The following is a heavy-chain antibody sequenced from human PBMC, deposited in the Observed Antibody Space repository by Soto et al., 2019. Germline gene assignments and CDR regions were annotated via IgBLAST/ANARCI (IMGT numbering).Heavy chain of an antibody. V-gene: IGHV4-59*12. CDR3: ARGWVNYGPLDF. J-gene: IGHJ4*02. CDR2: IYYSGST. D-gene: IGHD3-10*01. CDR1: GGSIRSYY. Sequence: SETLSLTCTVSGGSIRSYYWSWIRQPPGKGLEWIGYIYYSGSTNYNPSLKSRVTISVDTSENQFSLQLNSVTPDDTAVYFCARGWVNYGPLDFWSQGTLVTVSS.